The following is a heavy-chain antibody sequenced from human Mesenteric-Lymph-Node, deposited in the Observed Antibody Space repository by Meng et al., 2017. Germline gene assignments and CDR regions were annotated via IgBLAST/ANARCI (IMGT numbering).Heavy chain of an antibody. J-gene: IGHJ4*02. D-gene: IGHD1-1*01. V-gene: IGHV1-3*01. CDR3: AKSSLHAGTLYFDS. CDR1: GYSFTTYG. CDR2: VNAASGNT. Sequence: QVQLVQFGAEVKNPGASVKVSCKTVGYSFTTYGIHWVRQVPGQSLEWMGWVNAASGNTRYSQKFQDRVTINRDTSASSAYMEVSSLRSEDTAVYYCAKSSLHAGTLYFDSWGQGTLVTVSS.